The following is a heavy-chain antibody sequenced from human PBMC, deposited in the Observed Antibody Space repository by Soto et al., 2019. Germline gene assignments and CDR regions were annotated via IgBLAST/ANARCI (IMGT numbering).Heavy chain of an antibody. CDR1: VFTISSNA. D-gene: IGHD2-2*01. CDR2: ISDRGDTT. V-gene: IGHV3-23*01. CDR3: AKDKPGKTSFEY. Sequence: AGGSLRLSCASSVFTISSNAMYCVRHAPGKGLEWVSAISDRGDTTHYADSVKGRFTISRDTSKNTLYLQLNALRADDTAVYYCAKDKPGKTSFEYLGQRTLVILSS. J-gene: IGHJ4*02.